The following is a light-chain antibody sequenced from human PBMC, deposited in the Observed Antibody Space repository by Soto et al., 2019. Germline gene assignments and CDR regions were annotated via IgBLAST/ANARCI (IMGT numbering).Light chain of an antibody. CDR1: QSLSSSY. V-gene: IGKV3-20*01. CDR2: GAS. CDR3: QQYGSSPWT. J-gene: IGKJ1*01. Sequence: FGLTQSPGTLSLSAGERATLSCAASQSLSSSYLAWYQQKPGQAPRLLIYGASSRATGIPDRFSGSGSGTDFTLTISRLEPEDFAVYYCQQYGSSPWTFGQGTKVDIK.